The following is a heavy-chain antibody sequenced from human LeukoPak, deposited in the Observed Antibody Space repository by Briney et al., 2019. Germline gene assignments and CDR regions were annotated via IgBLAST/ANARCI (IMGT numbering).Heavy chain of an antibody. J-gene: IGHJ4*02. CDR1: GSSISSGSDYF. CDR2: IHYIGTT. CDR3: ARHGRHGDYSY. Sequence: SETLSLTCTVSGSSISSGSDYFWDWIRQPPGKGLEWIGDIHYIGTTDYNPSLKSRVTISVDTSRNQFSLKLTSVTATDAAVYYCARHGRHGDYSYWGQGTLVTVSS. V-gene: IGHV4-39*01. D-gene: IGHD4-17*01.